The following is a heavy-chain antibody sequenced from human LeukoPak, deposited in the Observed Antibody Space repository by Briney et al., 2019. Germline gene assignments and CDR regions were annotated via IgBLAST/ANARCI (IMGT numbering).Heavy chain of an antibody. J-gene: IGHJ3*02. D-gene: IGHD3-22*01. V-gene: IGHV4-31*03. CDR3: ARPYYYDSSGYYYEGAFDI. Sequence: PSQTLSLTCTVSGDSISSGGYYWSWIRQHPGKGLEWIGYIYYSGSTYYNPSLKSRVTISVDTSSNQFSLKLSSVTAADTAVYYCARPYYYDSSGYYYEGAFDIWGQGTMVTVSS. CDR2: IYYSGST. CDR1: GDSISSGGYY.